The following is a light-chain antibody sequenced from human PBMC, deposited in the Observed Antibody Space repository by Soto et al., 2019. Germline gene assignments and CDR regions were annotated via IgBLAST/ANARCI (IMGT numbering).Light chain of an antibody. J-gene: IGLJ2*01. CDR2: EVS. CDR1: SSDVGGYKY. Sequence: QSVLTQPASVSGSPGQSITISCTGTSSDVGGYKYVSWYQQHPGKAPNLIIHEVSSRPSGVSSRFSGSKSGNTASLTISGLQAEDEAAYYSSSYTSSATLVFGVGTKLTVL. CDR3: SSYTSSATLV. V-gene: IGLV2-14*01.